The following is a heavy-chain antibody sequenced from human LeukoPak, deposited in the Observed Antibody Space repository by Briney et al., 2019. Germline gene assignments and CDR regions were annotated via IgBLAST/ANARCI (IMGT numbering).Heavy chain of an antibody. Sequence: GGSLRLSCAASGFTFSSYWMSCVRQAPGKGLEWVANIKQDGSEKYYVDSVKGRFTISRDNAKNSLYLQMNNLRAEDTAVYYCARERWDIAVAGTGYYYYYGMDVWGQGTTVTVSS. CDR3: ARERWDIAVAGTGYYYYYGMDV. J-gene: IGHJ6*02. CDR2: IKQDGSEK. V-gene: IGHV3-7*03. D-gene: IGHD6-19*01. CDR1: GFTFSSYW.